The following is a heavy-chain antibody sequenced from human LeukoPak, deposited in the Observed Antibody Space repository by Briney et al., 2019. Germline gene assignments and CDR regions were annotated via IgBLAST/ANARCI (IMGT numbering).Heavy chain of an antibody. V-gene: IGHV4-4*07. CDR2: IYSSGST. J-gene: IGHJ3*02. Sequence: SETLSLTCTVSGGSISNYYWSWIRQPAGKGLEWIGRIYSSGSTNYNPSLKSRVTMSVDTSKNQFSLKLSSVTAADTAVYYCARGPAHGSNSYAFDIWGQGTMVTVSS. D-gene: IGHD4-23*01. CDR1: GGSISNYY. CDR3: ARGPAHGSNSYAFDI.